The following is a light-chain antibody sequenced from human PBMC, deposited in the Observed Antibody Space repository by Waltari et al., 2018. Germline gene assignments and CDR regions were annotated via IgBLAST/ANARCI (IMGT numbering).Light chain of an antibody. V-gene: IGLV1-40*01. Sequence: QSVLTQPPSVSGAPGQRVTISCTGSSSNIGAGYDVHWYQQLPGTAPKLLIYNDNNRPSGVPDRFSGSKSGTSASLAITGLQAEEEADYYCQSYDITLSASVFAGGTKLTV. CDR2: NDN. CDR3: QSYDITLSASV. CDR1: SSNIGAGYD. J-gene: IGLJ3*02.